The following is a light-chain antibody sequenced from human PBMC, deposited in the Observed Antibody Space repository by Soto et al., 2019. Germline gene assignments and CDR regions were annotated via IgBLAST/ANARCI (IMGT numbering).Light chain of an antibody. CDR1: ESFVSSY. CDR2: DAS. V-gene: IGKV3-20*01. CDR3: HQYGSIPWR. J-gene: IGKJ1*01. Sequence: EIVLTQSQGTLSLSPGERATLSCRATESFVSSYLAWYQLKPGQAPRLLIYDASSRATGIPDRFSGSGSGPDFTLTISRLEPEDSEVYYCHQYGSIPWRFGKGIKVEIX.